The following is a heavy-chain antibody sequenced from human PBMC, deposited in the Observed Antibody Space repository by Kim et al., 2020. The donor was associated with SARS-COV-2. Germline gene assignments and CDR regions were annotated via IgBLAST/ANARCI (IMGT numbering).Heavy chain of an antibody. Sequence: GGSLRLSCAASGFTFSSYAMHWVRQAPGKGLEWVAVISYDGSNKYYADSVKGRFTISRDNSKNTLYLQMNSLRAEDTAVYYCASPAYSSHFFDYWGQGTLVTLSS. V-gene: IGHV3-30*04. CDR2: ISYDGSNK. CDR1: GFTFSSYA. J-gene: IGHJ4*02. D-gene: IGHD6-19*01. CDR3: ASPAYSSHFFDY.